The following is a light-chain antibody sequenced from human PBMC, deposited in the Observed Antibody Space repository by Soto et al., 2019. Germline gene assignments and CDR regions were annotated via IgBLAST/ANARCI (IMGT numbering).Light chain of an antibody. CDR2: DAS. V-gene: IGKV3-11*01. Sequence: EIVLTQSPATLSLSPGERATLSCRASQSVSSYLAWYQQKPGQAPRLLISDASTRDTGIPARFSGSGSGTDFTLTVSSREPEDFAVYYCQQRRDWPLTFGGGTKVEI. CDR1: QSVSSY. CDR3: QQRRDWPLT. J-gene: IGKJ4*01.